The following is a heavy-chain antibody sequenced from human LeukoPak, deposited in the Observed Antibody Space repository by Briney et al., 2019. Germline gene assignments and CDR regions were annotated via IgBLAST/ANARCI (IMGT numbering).Heavy chain of an antibody. V-gene: IGHV1-2*02. CDR2: TNLNSGGT. Sequence: ASVKVSFKASGYTFTGYYMHWVRQAPGQGLEWMGWTNLNSGGTNYAQKFQGRVTMTRDTSISTAYMELSRLRSDDTAVYYCAREKTYYYDSSGYYAKDAFDIWGQGTMVTVSS. CDR3: AREKTYYYDSSGYYAKDAFDI. CDR1: GYTFTGYY. J-gene: IGHJ3*02. D-gene: IGHD3-22*01.